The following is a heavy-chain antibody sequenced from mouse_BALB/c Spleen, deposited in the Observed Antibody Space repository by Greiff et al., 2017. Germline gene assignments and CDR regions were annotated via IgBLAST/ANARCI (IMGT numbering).Heavy chain of an antibody. CDR1: GFTFSSFG. D-gene: IGHD1-1*01. J-gene: IGHJ2*01. V-gene: IGHV5-17*02. CDR2: ISSGSSTI. CDR3: ARGSSFFDY. Sequence: EVQGVESGGGLVQPGGSRKLSCAASGFTFSSFGMHWVRQAPEKGLEWVAYISSGSSTIYYADTVKGRFTISRDNPKNTLFLQMTSLRSEDTAMYYCARGSSFFDYWGQGTTLTVSS.